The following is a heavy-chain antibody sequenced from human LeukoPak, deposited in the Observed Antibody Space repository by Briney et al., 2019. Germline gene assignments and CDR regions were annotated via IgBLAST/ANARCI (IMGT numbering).Heavy chain of an antibody. Sequence: SETLSLTCTVSGGSISSSSYYWGWIRQPPGKGLEWIGSIYHSGSTYYNPSLKSRVTISVDRSKNQFSLKLSSVTAADTAVYYCARTASPAPYNWFDPWGQGTLVTVSS. CDR3: ARTASPAPYNWFDP. V-gene: IGHV4-39*07. CDR1: GGSISSSSYY. CDR2: IYHSGST. J-gene: IGHJ5*02. D-gene: IGHD2-21*02.